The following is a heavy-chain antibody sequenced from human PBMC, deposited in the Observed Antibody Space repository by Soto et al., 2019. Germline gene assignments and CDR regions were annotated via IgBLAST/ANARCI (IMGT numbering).Heavy chain of an antibody. CDR1: GGSISSGGYS. D-gene: IGHD2-21*02. V-gene: IGHV4-30-2*01. CDR2: IYHSGST. CDR3: ARGRSDNCGGDCHPVYYFDY. J-gene: IGHJ4*02. Sequence: SETLSLTCAVSGGSISSGGYSWSWIRQPPGKGLEWIGYIYHSGSTYYNPSLKSRVTISVDRSKNQFSLKLSSVTAADTAVYYCARGRSDNCGGDCHPVYYFDYWGQGTLVTVSS.